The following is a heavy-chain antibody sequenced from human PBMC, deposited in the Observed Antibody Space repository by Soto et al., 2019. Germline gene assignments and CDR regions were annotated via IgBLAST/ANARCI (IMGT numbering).Heavy chain of an antibody. CDR3: SGVTTVTQYAQDAFDI. Sequence: QVQLVESGGGVVQPGRSLRLSCAASGFTFSSSGMHWVRQAPGKGLEWVAVISHEGSITYYADSVMDRFTISRDNSQSALSLQMTSLRAEDTAVYSFSGVTTVTQYAQDAFDIWGQGTMVTVSA. V-gene: IGHV3-30*03. J-gene: IGHJ3*02. CDR2: ISHEGSIT. D-gene: IGHD4-17*01. CDR1: GFTFSSSG.